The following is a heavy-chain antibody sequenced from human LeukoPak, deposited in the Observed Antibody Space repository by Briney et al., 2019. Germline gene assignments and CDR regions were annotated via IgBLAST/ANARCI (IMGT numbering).Heavy chain of an antibody. CDR3: ARDGRGSGRNFDY. CDR2: INPNTGST. J-gene: IGHJ4*02. V-gene: IGHV1-2*02. CDR1: GYTFTDYY. Sequence: ASVKVSCKASGYTFTDYYMHWVRQAPGQGLEWMGWINPNTGSTNYAQKFQGRVTMTRDTSTSTVYMELSSLRSEDTAVYYCARDGRGSGRNFDYWGQGTLVTVSS. D-gene: IGHD2-15*01.